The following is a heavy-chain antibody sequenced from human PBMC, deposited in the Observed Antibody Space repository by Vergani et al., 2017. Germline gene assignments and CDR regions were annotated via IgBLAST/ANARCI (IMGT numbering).Heavy chain of an antibody. CDR2: IGSSGPYI. CDR1: GFTFSDFS. V-gene: IGHV3-21*06. CDR3: ARDVTSGGCPDNLGMDV. J-gene: IGHJ6*01. D-gene: IGHD4-17*01. Sequence: VQLVESGGGLVKPGGSLRLSCAASGFTFSDFSMSWVRQAPGKGLEWVAFIGSSGPYINYADSVKGLFIIHRHNTNNSLFLQLRSLGAGDAAVYYCARDVTSGGCPDNLGMDVLVQAGTVADSS.